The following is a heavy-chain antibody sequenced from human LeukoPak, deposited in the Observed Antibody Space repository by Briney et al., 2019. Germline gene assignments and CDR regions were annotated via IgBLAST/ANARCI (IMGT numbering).Heavy chain of an antibody. CDR1: GFTFSSYA. V-gene: IGHV3-21*01. Sequence: GGSLRLSCAASGFTFSSYAMSWVRQAPGKGLEWVSSISSSSSYIYYADSVKGRFTISRDNAKNSLYLQMNSLRAEDTAVYYCARDLGTYYYDSSGYGFDYWGQGTLVTVSS. D-gene: IGHD3-22*01. CDR3: ARDLGTYYYDSSGYGFDY. CDR2: ISSSSSYI. J-gene: IGHJ4*02.